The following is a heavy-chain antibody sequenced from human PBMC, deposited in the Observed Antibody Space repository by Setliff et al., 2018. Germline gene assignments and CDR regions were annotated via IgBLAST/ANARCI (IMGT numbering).Heavy chain of an antibody. CDR1: GGTFSSYG. CDR3: AREGVDTRSLTDYRYYMDV. V-gene: IGHV1-69*05. D-gene: IGHD5-18*01. Sequence: SVKVSCKASGGTFSSYGISWVRQAPGQGLEWMGGTIPIFGTNYAQKFQGRVTIITDESTSTAYMELSSLTSADTAVYYCAREGVDTRSLTDYRYYMDVWGKGTTVTVSS. J-gene: IGHJ6*03. CDR2: TIPIFGT.